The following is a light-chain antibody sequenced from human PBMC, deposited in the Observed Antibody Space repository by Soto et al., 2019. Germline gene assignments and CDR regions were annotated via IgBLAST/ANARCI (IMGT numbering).Light chain of an antibody. V-gene: IGKV1-5*01. CDR3: QHYYIYSPRT. CDR2: DAS. J-gene: IGKJ1*01. Sequence: DVQLTQAPSTLSASVGDRVTITCRASQSIGNWLAWYQQKPGKAPNLLVYDASTLENGVPSRFSGSAAGTVFTLSCSSLLPFYDATYYCQHYYIYSPRTFVQVTKVEFK. CDR1: QSIGNW.